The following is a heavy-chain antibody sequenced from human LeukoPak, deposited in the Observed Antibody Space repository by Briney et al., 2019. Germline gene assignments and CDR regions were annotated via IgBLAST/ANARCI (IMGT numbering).Heavy chain of an antibody. V-gene: IGHV3-7*01. CDR1: GFTFSSYD. D-gene: IGHD4-17*01. Sequence: GGSLRLSCAASGFTFSSYDMTWVRQAPGKGLEWVAIIKQDGSEKYYVDYVKGRFTISRDNAKNSLYLQMNSLRAEDTAVYYCARDGALYGDYEVWFDPWGQGTLVTVSS. J-gene: IGHJ5*02. CDR2: IKQDGSEK. CDR3: ARDGALYGDYEVWFDP.